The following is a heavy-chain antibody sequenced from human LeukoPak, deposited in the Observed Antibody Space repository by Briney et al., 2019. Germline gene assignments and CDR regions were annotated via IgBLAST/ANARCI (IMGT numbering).Heavy chain of an antibody. Sequence: ASVKVSCKASGYTFTNYYMHWVRQAPGQGLEWMGVIDPSAGSTTYAQKFQGRVTMTRDTATSTVYMELSRLRSDDTAVYYCARGGYSYRYVDYWGQGTLVTVSS. CDR3: ARGGYSYRYVDY. CDR2: IDPSAGST. CDR1: GYTFTNYY. D-gene: IGHD5-18*01. V-gene: IGHV1-46*01. J-gene: IGHJ4*02.